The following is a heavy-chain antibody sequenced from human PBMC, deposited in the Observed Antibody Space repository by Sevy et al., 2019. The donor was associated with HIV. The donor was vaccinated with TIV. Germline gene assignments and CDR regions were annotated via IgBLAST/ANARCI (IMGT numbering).Heavy chain of an antibody. CDR2: ITGSGGST. CDR1: RFTFSSYA. V-gene: IGHV3-23*01. J-gene: IGHJ3*02. CDR3: AKGRDGYTDDAFDI. D-gene: IGHD5-12*01. Sequence: GGSLRLSCAASRFTFSSYAMSWVRQAPGKGLEWVSAITGSGGSTYYSDSVKGRFTISRDNSKNTLYLQMNSLRAEDTAVYYCAKGRDGYTDDAFDIWGQGTMVTVSS.